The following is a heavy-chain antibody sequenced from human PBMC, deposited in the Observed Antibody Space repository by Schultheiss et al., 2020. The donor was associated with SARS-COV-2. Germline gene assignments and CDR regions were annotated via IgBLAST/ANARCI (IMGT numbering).Heavy chain of an antibody. CDR3: ARDRERCTGGVCRFYGMDV. CDR1: GGTFSSYA. CDR2: MNPNSGNT. V-gene: IGHV1-8*02. D-gene: IGHD2-8*02. Sequence: ASVKVSCKASGGTFSSYAISWVRQATGQGLEWMGWMNPNSGNTGYAQKFQGRVTMTRNTSISTAYMELSSLRSEDTAVYYCARDRERCTGGVCRFYGMDVWGQGTTVTVSS. J-gene: IGHJ6*02.